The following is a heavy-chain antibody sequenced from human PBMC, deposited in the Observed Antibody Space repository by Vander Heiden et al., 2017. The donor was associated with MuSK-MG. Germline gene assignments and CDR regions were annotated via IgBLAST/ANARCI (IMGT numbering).Heavy chain of an antibody. D-gene: IGHD1-20*01. J-gene: IGHJ6*02. CDR2: IYYSGST. Sequence: QLQLQESGPGLVKPSETLSLTCTVSGGSIRSSRYYSGWIRQPPGHGLAWIGSIYYSGSTYYNPSLKSRVTISVDTSKNQFSLKLSAVTAADTAVYYCARDLRDNWNPLYYYGMDVWGQGTTVTVSS. CDR1: GGSIRSSRYY. V-gene: IGHV4-39*07. CDR3: ARDLRDNWNPLYYYGMDV.